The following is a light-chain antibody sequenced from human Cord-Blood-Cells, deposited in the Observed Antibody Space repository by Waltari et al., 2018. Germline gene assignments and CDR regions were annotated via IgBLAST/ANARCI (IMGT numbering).Light chain of an antibody. V-gene: IGKV1-39*01. J-gene: IGKJ2*01. CDR3: QQSYSTPYT. CDR2: AAS. Sequence: DIQMTQSPSSLSASVGHRVTITCRASQSISSYLNWYQQNPGKAPKLLIYAASSLQSGVPSRFSGSGSGTDFTLTISSLQPEGFATFYCQQSYSTPYTFGQGTKLEIK. CDR1: QSISSY.